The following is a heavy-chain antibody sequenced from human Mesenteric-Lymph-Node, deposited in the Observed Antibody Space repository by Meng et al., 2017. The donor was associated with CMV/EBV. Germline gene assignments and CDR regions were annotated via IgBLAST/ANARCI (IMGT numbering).Heavy chain of an antibody. D-gene: IGHD4/OR15-4a*01. CDR3: AKMGSANYLYYFDF. Sequence: GGSLRLSCAASGIIFSSFAMSWVRQAPGKGLEWVSAISGSGGGTYYADSVKGRFTISRDNSKNTLYLQMNSLRADDTAVYYCAKMGSANYLYYFDFWGQGTLVTVSS. CDR2: ISGSGGGT. J-gene: IGHJ4*02. CDR1: GIIFSSFA. V-gene: IGHV3-23*01.